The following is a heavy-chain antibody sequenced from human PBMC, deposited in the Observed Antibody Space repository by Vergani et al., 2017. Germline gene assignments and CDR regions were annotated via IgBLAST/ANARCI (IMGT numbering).Heavy chain of an antibody. CDR1: GYTFTGYY. Sequence: QVQLVQSGAEVKKPGASVKVSCKASGYTFTGYYMHWVRQAPGQGLEWMGWINPNSGGTNYAQKFQGRVTMTRDTSISTAYMELSRLRSDDTAVYYCARGRRYCSGTSCYTDWFDPWGQGTLVTVSS. J-gene: IGHJ5*02. CDR2: INPNSGGT. V-gene: IGHV1-2*02. CDR3: ARGRRYCSGTSCYTDWFDP. D-gene: IGHD2-2*02.